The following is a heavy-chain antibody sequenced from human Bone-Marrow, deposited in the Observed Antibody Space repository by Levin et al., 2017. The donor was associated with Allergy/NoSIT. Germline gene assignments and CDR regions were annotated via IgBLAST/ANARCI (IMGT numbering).Heavy chain of an antibody. CDR1: GFTFSSYG. Sequence: LSLTCAASGFTFSSYGMHWVRQAPGKGLEWVAVISYDGSNKYYADSVKGRFTISRDNSKNTLYLQMNSLRAEDTAVYYCAKDYGGKLFLPQNYYYYGMDVWGQGTTVTVSS. J-gene: IGHJ6*02. CDR2: ISYDGSNK. CDR3: AKDYGGKLFLPQNYYYYGMDV. D-gene: IGHD4-23*01. V-gene: IGHV3-30*18.